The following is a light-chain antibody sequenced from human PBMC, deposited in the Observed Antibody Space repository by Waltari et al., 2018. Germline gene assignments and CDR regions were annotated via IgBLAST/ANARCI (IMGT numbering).Light chain of an antibody. Sequence: FLLTQPHSVSESPRKPVPISCTLSSGSICSNYVQWYQQRPGSAPTTVIYEVNERPSGVPDRFSGSIDISSNSASLTISGLKTEDEADYYCQSYDSGNPQWVFGGGTKVTVL. CDR1: SGSICSNY. CDR2: EVN. CDR3: QSYDSGNPQWV. V-gene: IGLV6-57*03. J-gene: IGLJ3*02.